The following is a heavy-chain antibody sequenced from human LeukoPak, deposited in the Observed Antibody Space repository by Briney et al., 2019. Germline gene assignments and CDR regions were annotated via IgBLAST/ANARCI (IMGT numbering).Heavy chain of an antibody. CDR1: GYSISSGYY. J-gene: IGHJ1*01. D-gene: IGHD2-2*01. Sequence: SETLSLTCAVSGYSISSGYYWGCIRQPPGKGLEWIGSIYHSGSTYYNPSLKSRVTISVDTSKNQFSLKLSSVTAADTAVYYCARLDSSTSSEYFQHWGQRTLVTVSS. CDR3: ARLDSSTSSEYFQH. CDR2: IYHSGST. V-gene: IGHV4-38-2*01.